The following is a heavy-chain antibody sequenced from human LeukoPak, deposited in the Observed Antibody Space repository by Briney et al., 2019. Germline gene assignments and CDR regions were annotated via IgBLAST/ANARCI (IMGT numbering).Heavy chain of an antibody. D-gene: IGHD3-3*01. CDR3: VRGSLASGVVVYYYYYLDV. V-gene: IGHV3-48*01. CDR1: GFNYSSYT. J-gene: IGHJ6*03. CDR2: ISASRDIT. Sequence: GGSLRLSCAASGFNYSSYTMNWVRQAPGLGLEWLSYISASRDITYYADSVKGRFTISRDNAKNSLYLQMNSLRAEDTAVYYCVRGSLASGVVVYYYYYLDVWGKGTTVTVSS.